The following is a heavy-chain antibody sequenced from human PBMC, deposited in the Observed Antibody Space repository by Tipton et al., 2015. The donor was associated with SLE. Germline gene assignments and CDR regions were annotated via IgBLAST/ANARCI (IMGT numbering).Heavy chain of an antibody. V-gene: IGHV3-9*01. Sequence: SLRLSCAGSGITFEDYAMHWVRQAPGKGLEWVSGISWNGGSIGYADSVKGRFTISRDNAKNSLYLQMNSLRAEDTALYYCALGGRRLQLSFDYWGQGTLVTVSS. CDR2: ISWNGGSI. J-gene: IGHJ4*02. CDR3: ALGGRRLQLSFDY. D-gene: IGHD5-24*01. CDR1: GITFEDYA.